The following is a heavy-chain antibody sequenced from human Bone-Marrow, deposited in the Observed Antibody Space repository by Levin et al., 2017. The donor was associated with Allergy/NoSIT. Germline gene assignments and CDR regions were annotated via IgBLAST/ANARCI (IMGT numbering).Heavy chain of an antibody. CDR3: ARDHLRVPGPGSIFDY. Sequence: LSGGSLRLSCAGSGFTFRSYAMNWVRQAPGQGLHWVAVISNDGSVKDYADSVKARFTISRDNSGQTVYLEMNSLRPEDSAVYYCARDHLRVPGPGSIFDYWGQGILVTVSS. D-gene: IGHD2-2*01. CDR1: GFTFRSYA. CDR2: ISNDGSVK. V-gene: IGHV3-30-3*01. J-gene: IGHJ4*02.